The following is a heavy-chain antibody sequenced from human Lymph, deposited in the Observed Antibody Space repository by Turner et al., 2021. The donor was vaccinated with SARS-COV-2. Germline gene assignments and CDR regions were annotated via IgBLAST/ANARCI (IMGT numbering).Heavy chain of an antibody. Sequence: EVQLLVSGGGLVQPGGSLRHSCAASGFTFSSYAMGWVRKAPGKRLEWVSVISVSGGSTYYADSVKGRFTISRDNSKNTLYLQMNSLRAEDTAVYYCAKGVRGVIIPEAFDIWGQGTMVTISS. CDR1: GFTFSSYA. CDR2: ISVSGGST. CDR3: AKGVRGVIIPEAFDI. V-gene: IGHV3-23*01. J-gene: IGHJ3*02. D-gene: IGHD3-10*01.